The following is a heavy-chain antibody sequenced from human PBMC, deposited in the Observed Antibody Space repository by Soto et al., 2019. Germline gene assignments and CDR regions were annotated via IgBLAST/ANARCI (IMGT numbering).Heavy chain of an antibody. D-gene: IGHD2-15*01. CDR1: GFTFSSYW. CDR2: INSDGSST. Sequence: PGGSLRLSCAASGFTFSSYWMHWVRQAPGKGLVWVSRINSDGSSTSYADSVKGRFTISRDNAKNTLYLQMNSLRAEDTAVYYCARALQGYCSGGTCYSVLKYYYYGMDVWGQGTTVTVSS. V-gene: IGHV3-74*01. J-gene: IGHJ6*02. CDR3: ARALQGYCSGGTCYSVLKYYYYGMDV.